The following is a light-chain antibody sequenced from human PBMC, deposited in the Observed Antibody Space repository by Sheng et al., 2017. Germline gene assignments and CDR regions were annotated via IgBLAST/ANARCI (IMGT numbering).Light chain of an antibody. CDR3: QQYGSSPIT. V-gene: IGKV3-20*01. CDR2: GAS. J-gene: IGKJ5*01. Sequence: EIVLTQSPATLSLSPGERATLSCRASQSDRNSFLAWYQQKPGQAPRLLIYGASTRATGIPDRFSASGSGTDFTFTISRLEPEDFAVYYCQQYGSSPITFGQGTRLEIK. CDR1: QSDRNSF.